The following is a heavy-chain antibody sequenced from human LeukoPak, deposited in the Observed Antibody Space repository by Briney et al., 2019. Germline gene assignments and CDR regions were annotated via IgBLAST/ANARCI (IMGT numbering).Heavy chain of an antibody. V-gene: IGHV1-69*13. Sequence: SVKVSCKASGGTFSSYAISWVRQAPGQGLEWMGGIIPIFGTANYAQKFQGRVTITADESTSTAYMELSSLRSEDTAVYYCARGHVNSYYYDSSGYYSPVYFDYWGQGTLVTVSS. CDR1: GGTFSSYA. CDR2: IIPIFGTA. CDR3: ARGHVNSYYYDSSGYYSPVYFDY. D-gene: IGHD3-22*01. J-gene: IGHJ4*02.